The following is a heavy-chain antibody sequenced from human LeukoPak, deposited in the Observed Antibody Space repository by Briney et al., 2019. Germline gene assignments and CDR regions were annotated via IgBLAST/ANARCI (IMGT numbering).Heavy chain of an antibody. J-gene: IGHJ4*02. CDR1: GFTFSSYA. Sequence: GGSLRLPCAASGFTFSSYAMHWVRQAPGKGLEYVSAISGHGVRTYYANSVKGRFTISRDNSKNTLSLQMGSLRVEDMAVYYCARDLSGGGLDFWGQGTLVTVPS. CDR3: ARDLSGGGLDF. CDR2: ISGHGVRT. D-gene: IGHD3-10*01. V-gene: IGHV3-64*01.